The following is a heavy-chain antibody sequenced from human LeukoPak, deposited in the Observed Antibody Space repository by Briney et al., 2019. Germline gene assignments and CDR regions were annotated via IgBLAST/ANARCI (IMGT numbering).Heavy chain of an antibody. D-gene: IGHD1-7*01. CDR3: ARVTSITGTTTYYFDY. V-gene: IGHV1-18*01. Sequence: GASVKVSCKASGYTFTSYGISWVRQAPGQGLEWMGWISAYNGNTSYAQKLQGRVTMTTDTSTSTAYMELRSLRSDDTAVYYCARVTSITGTTTYYFDYWGQGTLVTVSS. CDR1: GYTFTSYG. CDR2: ISAYNGNT. J-gene: IGHJ4*02.